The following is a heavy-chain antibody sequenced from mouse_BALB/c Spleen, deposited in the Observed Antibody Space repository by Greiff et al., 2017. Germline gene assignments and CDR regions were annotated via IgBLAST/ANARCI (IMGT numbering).Heavy chain of an antibody. D-gene: IGHD2-10*02. CDR1: GYSITSDYA. Sequence: EVQLVESGPGLVKPSQSLSLTCTVTGYSITSDYAWNWIRQFPGNKLEWMGYISYSGSTSYNPSLKSRISITRDTSKNQFFLQLNSVTTEDTATYYCARGGYGNYDFDYWGQGTTLTVSS. CDR2: ISYSGST. J-gene: IGHJ2*01. V-gene: IGHV3-2*02. CDR3: ARGGYGNYDFDY.